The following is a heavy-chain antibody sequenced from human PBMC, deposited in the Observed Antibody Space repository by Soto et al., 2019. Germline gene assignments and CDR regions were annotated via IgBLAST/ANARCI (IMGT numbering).Heavy chain of an antibody. Sequence: ASVKVSCKASGYTFTSYGISWVRQAPGQGLEWMGWISSYNGNTNYAQKVQGRVTMTTDKSTSTTYMELRSLRSDDMAVYYCARGPRYCSSTSCFSGVTWFDPWGQGTLVTVSS. CDR2: ISSYNGNT. V-gene: IGHV1-18*03. CDR1: GYTFTSYG. D-gene: IGHD2-2*01. J-gene: IGHJ5*02. CDR3: ARGPRYCSSTSCFSGVTWFDP.